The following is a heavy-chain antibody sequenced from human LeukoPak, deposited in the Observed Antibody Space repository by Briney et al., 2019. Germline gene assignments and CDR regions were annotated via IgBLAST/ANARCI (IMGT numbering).Heavy chain of an antibody. J-gene: IGHJ3*02. V-gene: IGHV4-61*01. Sequence: SSETLSLTCTVSGGSISSGSYYWSWIRQPPGKGLEWIGYIYYSGSTNYNPSLKSRVTISVDTSKNQFSLKLSSVTAADTAVYYCARPGVDYDAFDIWGQGTMVTVSS. D-gene: IGHD2-8*01. CDR2: IYYSGST. CDR1: GGSISSGSYY. CDR3: ARPGVDYDAFDI.